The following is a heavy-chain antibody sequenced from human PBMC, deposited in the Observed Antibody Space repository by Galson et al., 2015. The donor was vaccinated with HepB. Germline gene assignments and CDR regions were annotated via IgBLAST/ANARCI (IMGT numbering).Heavy chain of an antibody. Sequence: SLRLSCAASGFIFSSYWMSWVRQAPGKGLEWVANIKQDGSDKYYVDSVKGRFTISRDNAKNSLSLQMNSLRAEDTAVYYCARDGGGVDLWSGYDYWGQGTLVTVSS. CDR1: GFIFSSYW. J-gene: IGHJ4*02. D-gene: IGHD3-3*01. CDR2: IKQDGSDK. V-gene: IGHV3-7*01. CDR3: ARDGGGVDLWSGYDY.